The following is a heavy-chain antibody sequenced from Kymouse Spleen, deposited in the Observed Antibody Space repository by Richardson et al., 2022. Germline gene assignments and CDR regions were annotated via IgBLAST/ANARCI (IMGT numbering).Heavy chain of an antibody. J-gene: IGHJ5*02. CDR3: ARDWGSGSYGDP. V-gene: IGHV3-21*03. CDR1: GFTFSSYS. Sequence: EVQLVESGGGLVKPGGSLRLSCAASGFTFSSYSMNWVRQAPGKGLEWVSSISSSSSYIYYADSVKGRFTISRDNAKNSLYLQMNSLRAEDTAVYYCARDWGSGSYGDPWGQGTLVTVSS. D-gene: IGHD3-10*01. CDR2: ISSSSSYI.